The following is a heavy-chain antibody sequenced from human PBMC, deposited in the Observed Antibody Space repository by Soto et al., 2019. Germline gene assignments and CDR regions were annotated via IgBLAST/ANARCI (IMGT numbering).Heavy chain of an antibody. D-gene: IGHD3-22*01. CDR2: IIPIFGTA. CDR1: GGTFSSYA. CDR3: ASPISSYYYDSSGYEFDY. Sequence: SVKVSCKASGGTFSSYAISWVRQAPGQGLEWMGGIIPIFGTANYAQKFQGRVTITADESTSTAYMELSSLRSEDTAVYYCASPISSYYYDSSGYEFDYWGQGTLVTVSS. V-gene: IGHV1-69*13. J-gene: IGHJ4*02.